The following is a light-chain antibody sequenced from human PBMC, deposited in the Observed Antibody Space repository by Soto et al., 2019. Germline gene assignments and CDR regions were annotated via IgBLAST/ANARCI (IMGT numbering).Light chain of an antibody. CDR1: SSDGGGYNY. V-gene: IGLV2-14*01. CDR2: DVS. Sequence: QSALTQPASVSGSPGQSITISCTGTSSDGGGYNYVSWYQQHPGKAPKLMIYDVSNRPSGVSNRFSGSKSGNTASLTISGLQAEDEADYYCSSYTSSSTLPYVFGTGTKVTFL. CDR3: SSYTSSSTLPYV. J-gene: IGLJ1*01.